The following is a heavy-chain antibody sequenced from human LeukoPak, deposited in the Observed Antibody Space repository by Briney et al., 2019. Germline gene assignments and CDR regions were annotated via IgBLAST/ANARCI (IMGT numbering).Heavy chain of an antibody. J-gene: IGHJ3*02. Sequence: SETLSLTCTVSGGSISSYYWSWIRQPAGKGPEWIGRIYTTGATNYNPSLKSRITMSIDTSKNQFSLKLSSVTAADTAVYYCARSSDFYLGAFDIWGQGTMVTVSS. CDR1: GGSISSYY. CDR3: ARSSDFYLGAFDI. V-gene: IGHV4-4*07. D-gene: IGHD2/OR15-2a*01. CDR2: IYTTGAT.